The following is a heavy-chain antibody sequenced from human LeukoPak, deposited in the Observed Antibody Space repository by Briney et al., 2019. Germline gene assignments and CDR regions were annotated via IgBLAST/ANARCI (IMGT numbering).Heavy chain of an antibody. Sequence: SGTLSLTCAVSGGSISSSNWWSWVRQPPGKGLEWIGEIYHSGSTNYNPSLKSRVTISVDKSKNQFSLRLSSVTAADTAVYYCARGYDSSGYSMLRYWGQGTLVTVSS. J-gene: IGHJ4*02. CDR1: GGSISSSNW. CDR3: ARGYDSSGYSMLRY. V-gene: IGHV4-4*02. CDR2: IYHSGST. D-gene: IGHD3-22*01.